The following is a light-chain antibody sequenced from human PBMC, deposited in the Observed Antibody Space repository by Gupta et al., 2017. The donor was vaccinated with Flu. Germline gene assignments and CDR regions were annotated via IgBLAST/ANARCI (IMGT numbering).Light chain of an antibody. CDR1: QGIRRW. CDR3: QQGDSFPWT. V-gene: IGKV1-12*01. J-gene: IGKJ1*01. CDR2: AAS. Sequence: DIRMTQPPISVSASVGDRVTITCRASQGIRRWLAWYQQKPGKAPNLLIYAASTLQTGVPSRFSGSGSGTDFTLTISSLQPEDIATYYCQQGDSFPWTFGQGTKVEIK.